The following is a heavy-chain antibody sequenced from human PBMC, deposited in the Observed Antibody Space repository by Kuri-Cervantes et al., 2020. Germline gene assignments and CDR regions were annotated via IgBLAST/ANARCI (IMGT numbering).Heavy chain of an antibody. J-gene: IGHJ3*02. V-gene: IGHV3-9*01. D-gene: IGHD4-17*01. CDR1: GFTFDDYA. Sequence: SLKISCAASGFTFDDYAMHWVRQAPGKGLEWVSGISWNSGSIGYADSVKGRFTISRDNAKNSLYLQMNSLRAEDTAVYYCARGPPYGDAFDIWGQGTMVTVSS. CDR3: ARGPPYGDAFDI. CDR2: ISWNSGSI.